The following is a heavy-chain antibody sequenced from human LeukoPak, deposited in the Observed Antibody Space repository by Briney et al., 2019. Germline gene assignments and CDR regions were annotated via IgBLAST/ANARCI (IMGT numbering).Heavy chain of an antibody. J-gene: IGHJ4*02. D-gene: IGHD1-26*01. CDR2: IYSDART. CDR3: ARVWELSYDY. Sequence: GESLRLSCAASGFSVCTDHMSWVRKAPGKGLEWVSIIYSDARTYYADTVKGRFIISRDNSKNTVDLLVNSLRAEDTAVYYCARVWELSYDYWGQGTLVTVSS. V-gene: IGHV3-53*01. CDR1: GFSVCTDH.